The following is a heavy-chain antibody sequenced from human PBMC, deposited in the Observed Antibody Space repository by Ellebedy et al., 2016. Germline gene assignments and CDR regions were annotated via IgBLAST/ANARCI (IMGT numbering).Heavy chain of an antibody. CDR3: ARVDRVATNAFDI. J-gene: IGHJ3*02. Sequence: SVKVSCXASGGTFSSYAISWVRQAPGQGLEWMGGIIPIFGTANYAQKFQGRVTITADESTSTAYMELSSLRSEDTAVYYCARVDRVATNAFDIWGQGTMVTVSS. D-gene: IGHD5-12*01. CDR1: GGTFSSYA. CDR2: IIPIFGTA. V-gene: IGHV1-69*13.